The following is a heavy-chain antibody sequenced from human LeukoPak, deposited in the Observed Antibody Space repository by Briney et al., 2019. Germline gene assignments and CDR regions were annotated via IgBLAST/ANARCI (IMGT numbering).Heavy chain of an antibody. J-gene: IGHJ4*02. D-gene: IGHD6-13*01. V-gene: IGHV4-59*01. CDR3: ARRVHSSSWSSYFDY. Sequence: KTSETLSLTCTVSGGSISSYYWSWIRQPPGRGLEWIGSIHYSGSTSYNPSLRSRVTISVDKSKNQFFLKLSSVTVTDTAVYYCARRVHSSSWSSYFDYWGQETLVTVSS. CDR1: GGSISSYY. CDR2: IHYSGST.